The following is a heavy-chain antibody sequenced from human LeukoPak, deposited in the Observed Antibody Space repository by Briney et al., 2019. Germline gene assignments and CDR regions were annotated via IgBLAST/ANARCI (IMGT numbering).Heavy chain of an antibody. V-gene: IGHV4-61*02. Sequence: PSQTLSLTCTVSGGSISSGDYYWSWIRQPPGKGLEWIGRIYTSGSTNYNPSLKSRVTMSVDTSKNQFSLKLSSVTAADTAVYYCARDSGRSRVRGGVYYYYYYMDVWGKGTTVTVSS. CDR2: IYTSGST. CDR1: GGSISSGDYY. D-gene: IGHD3-10*01. CDR3: ARDSGRSRVRGGVYYYYYYMDV. J-gene: IGHJ6*03.